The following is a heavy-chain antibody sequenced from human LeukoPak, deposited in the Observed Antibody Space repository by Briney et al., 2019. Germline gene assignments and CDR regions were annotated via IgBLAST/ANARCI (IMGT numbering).Heavy chain of an antibody. D-gene: IGHD6-13*01. CDR1: GFTFSSYA. V-gene: IGHV3-23*01. J-gene: IGHJ4*02. Sequence: GGSLRLSCAASGFTFSSYAMSWVRQAPGKGLEWVSAISGSGGSTYYADSVKGRFTISRDNSKNTLYLQMNSLRAEDTAVYYCARSDSSSWYRFDYWGQGTLVTVSS. CDR3: ARSDSSSWYRFDY. CDR2: ISGSGGST.